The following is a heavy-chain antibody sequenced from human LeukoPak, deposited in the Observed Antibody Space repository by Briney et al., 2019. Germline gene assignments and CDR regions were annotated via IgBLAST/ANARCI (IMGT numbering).Heavy chain of an antibody. V-gene: IGHV3-7*01. Sequence: GGSLRLSCSASGFSCSIYWMSWVRQAPGKWLEWVAPINGDGSEKYYVDSVKGRFSISRDNAAKSLSLQMNRLRDADTAVYYCARVSVGAPAFDYWGQGNLVTVSS. CDR3: ARVSVGAPAFDY. CDR1: GFSCSIYW. J-gene: IGHJ4*02. CDR2: INGDGSEK. D-gene: IGHD1-26*01.